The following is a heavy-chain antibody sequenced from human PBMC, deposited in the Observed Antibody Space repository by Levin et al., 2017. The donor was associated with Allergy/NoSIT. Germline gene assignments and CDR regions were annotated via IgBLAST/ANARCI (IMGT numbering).Heavy chain of an antibody. V-gene: IGHV1-46*01. D-gene: IGHD6-13*01. Sequence: VASVKVSCKASGYTFTSYYMHWVRQAPGQGLEWMGIINPSGGSTSYAQKFQGRVTMTRDTSTSTVYMELSSLRSEDTAVYYCARCAGSNIAAAGTGYYYYGMDVWGQGTTVTVSS. CDR3: ARCAGSNIAAAGTGYYYYGMDV. CDR2: INPSGGST. J-gene: IGHJ6*02. CDR1: GYTFTSYY.